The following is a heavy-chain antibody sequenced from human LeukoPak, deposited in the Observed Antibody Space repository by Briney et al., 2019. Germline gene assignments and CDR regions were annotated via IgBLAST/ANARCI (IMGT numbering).Heavy chain of an antibody. CDR3: ARDPGYSSGWYNFDY. CDR1: GFTFSSCA. V-gene: IGHV3-30*04. J-gene: IGHJ4*02. D-gene: IGHD6-19*01. CDR2: ISYDGSNK. Sequence: QPGGSLRLSCAASGFTFSSCAMHWVRQAPGKGLEWVAVISYDGSNKYYADSVKGRFTISRDNSKNTLYLQMNSLRAEDTAVYYCARDPGYSSGWYNFDYWGQGTLVTVSS.